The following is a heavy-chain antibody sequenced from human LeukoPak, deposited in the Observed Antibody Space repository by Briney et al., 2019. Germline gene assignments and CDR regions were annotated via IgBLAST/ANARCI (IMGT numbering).Heavy chain of an antibody. CDR2: IGGSGGST. CDR3: AKVETAAAATLRGFDY. V-gene: IGHV3-23*01. D-gene: IGHD6-13*01. J-gene: IGHJ4*02. Sequence: GGSLRLSCAASGFTFSSYAMSWGRQAPGKGLEWVSSIGGSGGSTYYADSAKGRFTISRDNSKNTLYLQMNSLRAEDTAVYYCAKVETAAAATLRGFDYWGQGTLVTVSP. CDR1: GFTFSSYA.